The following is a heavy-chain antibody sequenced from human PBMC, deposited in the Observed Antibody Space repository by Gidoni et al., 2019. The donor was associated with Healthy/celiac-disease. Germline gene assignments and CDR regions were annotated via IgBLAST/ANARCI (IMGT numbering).Heavy chain of an antibody. CDR1: GFTFSSYS. Sequence: EVQLVESGGGLVQPGGSLRLSCAASGFTFSSYSMNWVRQAPGKGLDWVSYISSSSSTIYYADSVKGRFTISRDNAKNSLYLQMNSLRDEDSAVYYCARDLLPLRYYYDSSGYGYWGQGTLVTVSS. CDR3: ARDLLPLRYYYDSSGYGY. V-gene: IGHV3-48*02. J-gene: IGHJ4*02. D-gene: IGHD3-22*01. CDR2: ISSSSSTI.